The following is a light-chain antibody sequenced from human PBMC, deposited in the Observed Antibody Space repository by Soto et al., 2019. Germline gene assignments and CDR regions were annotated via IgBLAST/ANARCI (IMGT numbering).Light chain of an antibody. J-gene: IGLJ3*02. CDR1: SRDVGGYNY. CDR3: SSSAGIYHYLV. CDR2: EVN. Sequence: QSALTQPASVSGSPGQSITISCTGTSRDVGGYNYVSWYQQHPAKAPRLMIYEVNKRPSGVPDRFSGSKSGYTASLTVSGLQTEDEAFYYCSSSAGIYHYLVFGGGTKLTVL. V-gene: IGLV2-8*01.